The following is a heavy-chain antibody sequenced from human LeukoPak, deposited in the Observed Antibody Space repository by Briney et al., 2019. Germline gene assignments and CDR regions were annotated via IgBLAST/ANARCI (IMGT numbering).Heavy chain of an antibody. CDR1: GFAFRNYW. V-gene: IGHV3-74*01. D-gene: IGHD6-13*01. J-gene: IGHJ5*02. CDR2: INRDGRAT. Sequence: GGSLRLSCAASGFAFRNYWMHWVRQGPGKGLLWVSRINRDGRATSYADSVKGRFTISRDNAKNTLYLQMNSLRAEDTAVYYCARGVYSSSRGWFDPWGQGTLVTVSS. CDR3: ARGVYSSSRGWFDP.